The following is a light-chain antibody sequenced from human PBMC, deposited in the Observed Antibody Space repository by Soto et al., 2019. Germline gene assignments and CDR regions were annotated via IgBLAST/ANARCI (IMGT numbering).Light chain of an antibody. J-gene: IGKJ1*01. CDR2: AAS. V-gene: IGKV1-8*01. CDR1: QGISSY. CDR3: QQYYSYRRT. Sequence: AIRMTQSPSSFSASTGDRVTITCRASQGISSYLAWYQQKPGKAPKLLIYAASTLQSGVPSRFSGSGSGTDFTLTISCLQSEDVATYYCQQYYSYRRTFGQGTKVEIK.